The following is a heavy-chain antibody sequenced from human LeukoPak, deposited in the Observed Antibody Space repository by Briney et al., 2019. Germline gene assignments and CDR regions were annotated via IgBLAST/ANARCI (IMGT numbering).Heavy chain of an antibody. CDR2: VYYTGST. D-gene: IGHD4-17*01. V-gene: IGHV4-59*01. CDR1: GGSINNFY. Sequence: SETLSLTCTVSGGSINNFYWTWIRQPPGKGLECIGYVYYTGSTYYNPSLKNRVTISVDTSRNQFSLRLDYVTAADTAVYYCARDSSTVTTRHFDYWGQGTLVTVSS. CDR3: ARDSSTVTTRHFDY. J-gene: IGHJ4*02.